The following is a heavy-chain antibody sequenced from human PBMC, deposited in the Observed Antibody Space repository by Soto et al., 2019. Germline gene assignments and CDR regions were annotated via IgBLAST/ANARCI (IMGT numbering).Heavy chain of an antibody. D-gene: IGHD3-3*01. J-gene: IGHJ6*02. CDR3: ARIKGVVIIRYYYYYGMDV. CDR1: GGTFSSYA. CDR2: IIPIFGTA. Sequence: QVQLVQSGAEVKKPGSSVKVSCKASGGTFSSYAISWVRQAPGQGLEWMGGIIPIFGTANYAQKFQGRVTITADESTSTAYMELSSLRSEDTAVYYCARIKGVVIIRYYYYYGMDVWGQGTTVTVSS. V-gene: IGHV1-69*12.